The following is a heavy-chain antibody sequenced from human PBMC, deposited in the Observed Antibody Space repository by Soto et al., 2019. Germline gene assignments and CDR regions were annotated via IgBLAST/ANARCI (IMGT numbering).Heavy chain of an antibody. CDR2: IYYSGST. V-gene: IGHV4-30-4*01. CDR1: GGSISSGDYY. D-gene: IGHD1-1*01. Sequence: SETLSLTCTVSGGSISSGDYYLSWIRQPPGKGLEWIGYIYYSGSTYYNPSLKSRVTISVDTSKNQFSLKLSSVTAADTAVYYCARAYEETEGWFDPWGQGTLVTVSS. J-gene: IGHJ5*02. CDR3: ARAYEETEGWFDP.